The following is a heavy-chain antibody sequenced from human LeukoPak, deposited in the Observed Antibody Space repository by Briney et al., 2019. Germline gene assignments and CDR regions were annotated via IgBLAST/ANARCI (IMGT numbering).Heavy chain of an antibody. CDR1: GGSFSGYY. J-gene: IGHJ5*02. CDR3: ARRYYYDSSARGWFDH. D-gene: IGHD3-22*01. V-gene: IGHV4-34*01. CDR2: INHSGST. Sequence: SETLSLTCAVYGGSFSGYYWSWIRQPPGKGLEWIGEINHSGSTNYNPSLKSRVTISVDTSKNQFSLKLSSVTAADTAVYYCARRYYYDSSARGWFDHWGQGTLVTVSS.